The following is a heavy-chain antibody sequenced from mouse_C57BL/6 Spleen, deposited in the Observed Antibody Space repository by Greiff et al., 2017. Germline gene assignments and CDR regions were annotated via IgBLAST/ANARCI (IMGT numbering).Heavy chain of an antibody. Sequence: EVQVVESGGGLVKPGGSLKLSCAASGFTFSSYAMSWVRQTPEKRLEWVATISDGGSYTYYPDNVKGRFTISRDKAKNNLYLQMSHLKSDDTAMYYCARDGWLLNYWGPGTTLTVSS. CDR3: ARDGWLLNY. V-gene: IGHV5-4*01. CDR1: GFTFSSYA. D-gene: IGHD2-3*01. J-gene: IGHJ2*01. CDR2: ISDGGSYT.